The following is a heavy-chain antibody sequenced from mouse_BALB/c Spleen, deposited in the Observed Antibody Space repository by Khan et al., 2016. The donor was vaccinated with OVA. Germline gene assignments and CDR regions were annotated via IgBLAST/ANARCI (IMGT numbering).Heavy chain of an antibody. CDR2: ISSGGDYT. CDR1: GFTFSSYS. J-gene: IGHJ3*01. V-gene: IGHV5-6*01. CDR3: AYHLTGSFAY. D-gene: IGHD4-1*01. Sequence: EVELVESGGDLVKPGGSLKLSCAASGFTFSSYSMSWVRQTPDKRLEWVASISSGGDYTYYPDSVKGRFTTSRDNAKNTLYLQMSDLKSEDTAMYYCAYHLTGSFAYWGQGTLVTVSA.